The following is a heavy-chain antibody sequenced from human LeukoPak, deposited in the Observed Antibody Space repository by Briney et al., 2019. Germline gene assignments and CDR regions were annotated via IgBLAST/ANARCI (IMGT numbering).Heavy chain of an antibody. CDR3: ARDSGEMATIMNFDY. J-gene: IGHJ4*02. Sequence: ASVKVSCKASGYTFTGYYMHWVRQAPGQGLEWMGWINPNSGGTNYAQKFQGRVTMTRDTSISTAYMELSRLRSDDTAVYYCARDSGEMATIMNFDYWGQGTLVTVSS. CDR1: GYTFTGYY. V-gene: IGHV1-2*02. CDR2: INPNSGGT. D-gene: IGHD5-24*01.